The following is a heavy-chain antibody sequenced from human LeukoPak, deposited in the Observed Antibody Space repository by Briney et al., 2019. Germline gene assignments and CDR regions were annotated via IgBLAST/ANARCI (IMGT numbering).Heavy chain of an antibody. CDR2: IYHSGST. J-gene: IGHJ5*02. Sequence: PSQTLSLTCTVSGGSISSGGYYWSWIRQPPGKGLEWIGYIYHSGSTYYNPSLKSRVTISVDRSKNQFSLKLSSVTAADTAVYYCARDEQRLQWLDPWGQGTLVTVSS. D-gene: IGHD1/OR15-1a*01. V-gene: IGHV4-30-2*01. CDR3: ARDEQRLQWLDP. CDR1: GGSISSGGYY.